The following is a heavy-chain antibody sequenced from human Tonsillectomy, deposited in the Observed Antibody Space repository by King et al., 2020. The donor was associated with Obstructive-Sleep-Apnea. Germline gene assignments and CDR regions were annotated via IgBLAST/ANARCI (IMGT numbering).Heavy chain of an antibody. V-gene: IGHV1-69*10. D-gene: IGHD5-12*01. CDR1: GDTFSSYA. CDR3: ARAPSGYDADYYYYGMDV. Sequence: QLVQSGAEVKKPGSSVKVSCKASGDTFSSYAISWVRQAPGQGLEWMGGIIPILGIANYAQKFQGRVTITADKSTSTAYMELSSLRSEDTAVYYCARAPSGYDADYYYYGMDVWGQGTTVTVSS. CDR2: IIPILGIA. J-gene: IGHJ6*02.